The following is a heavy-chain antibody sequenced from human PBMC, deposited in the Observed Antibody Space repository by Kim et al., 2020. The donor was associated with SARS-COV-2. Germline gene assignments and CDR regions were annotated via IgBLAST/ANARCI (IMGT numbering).Heavy chain of an antibody. CDR2: ISSSSSYI. V-gene: IGHV3-21*01. CDR3: ASIGYYYDSSAPAY. Sequence: GGSLRLSCAASGFTFSSYSMNWVRQAPGKGLEWVSSISSSSSYIYYADSVKGRFTISRDNAKNSLYLQMNSLRAEDTAVYYCASIGYYYDSSAPAYWGQGTLVTVSS. CDR1: GFTFSSYS. D-gene: IGHD3-22*01. J-gene: IGHJ4*02.